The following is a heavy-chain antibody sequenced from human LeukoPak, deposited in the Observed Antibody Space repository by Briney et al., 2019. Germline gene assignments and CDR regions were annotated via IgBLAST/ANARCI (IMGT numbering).Heavy chain of an antibody. D-gene: IGHD2-2*02. V-gene: IGHV1-18*01. CDR2: ISAYNGNT. J-gene: IGHJ5*02. CDR1: GYTFTSYG. Sequence: ASVKVSCKASGYTFTSYGISWVRQAPGQGLEWMGWISAYNGNTNYAQKLQGRVTMTTDTSTSTAYMELRSLRSEDTAVYYCARDRTSNSDIVVVPAAIQPWFDPWGQGTLVTVSS. CDR3: ARDRTSNSDIVVVPAAIQPWFDP.